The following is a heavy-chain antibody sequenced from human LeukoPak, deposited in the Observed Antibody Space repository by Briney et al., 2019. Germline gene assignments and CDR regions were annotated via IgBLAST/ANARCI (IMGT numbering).Heavy chain of an antibody. D-gene: IGHD5-24*01. J-gene: IGHJ3*02. CDR1: GYIFTSYD. CDR3: ARVEEMATAYAFDI. Sequence: GASVKVSCKASGYIFTSYDISWVRQATGQGPEWMAWMNPNSDNTGYAQKFQGRITMTRDTSISTAYMELSSLSSEDTAVYYCARVEEMATAYAFDIWGQGTMVTVSS. V-gene: IGHV1-8*01. CDR2: MNPNSDNT.